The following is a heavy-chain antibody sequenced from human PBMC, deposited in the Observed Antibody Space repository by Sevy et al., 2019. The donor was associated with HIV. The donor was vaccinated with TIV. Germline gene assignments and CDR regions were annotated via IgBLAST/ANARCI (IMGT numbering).Heavy chain of an antibody. CDR3: VRVLWDVLVVPAATPSPWLDS. Sequence: GGSLRLSCAASGFTFDTYWMGWVRQAPGRGLEWEASIDPRGNERDYLDSLKGRFTISRDNAKNSLYLQMHSLKAGDTALYYCVRVLWDVLVVPAATPSPWLDSWGQGTLVTVSS. D-gene: IGHD1-26*01. V-gene: IGHV3-7*01. CDR1: GFTFDTYW. J-gene: IGHJ5*01. CDR2: IDPRGNER.